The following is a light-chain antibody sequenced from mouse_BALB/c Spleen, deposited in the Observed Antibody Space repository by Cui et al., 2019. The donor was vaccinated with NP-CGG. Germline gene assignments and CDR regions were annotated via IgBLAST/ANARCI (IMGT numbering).Light chain of an antibody. CDR3: ALWYSNHWV. J-gene: IGLJ1*01. CDR2: GTN. CDR1: PGAFPTSPY. V-gene: IGLV1*01. Sequence: HAVVTQESALTTSPGETVTLTCRPSPGAFPTSPYANWVQEKPDHLFTGLIGGTNNRAQGVPARFSGSLIGDKAALTITGAQTEDEAIYFCALWYSNHWVFGGGTKLTVL.